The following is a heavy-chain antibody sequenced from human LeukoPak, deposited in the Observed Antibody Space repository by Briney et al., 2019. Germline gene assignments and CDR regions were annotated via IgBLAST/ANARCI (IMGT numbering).Heavy chain of an antibody. D-gene: IGHD4-17*01. CDR3: AKGLNYGDPGGDY. Sequence: PGRSLRLSCAASGFTFDDYAMHWARQAPGKGLEWVSGISWNSGSIGYADSVKGRFTISRDNAKNSLYLQMNSLRAEDTALYYCAKGLNYGDPGGDYWGQGTLVTVSS. J-gene: IGHJ4*02. CDR2: ISWNSGSI. CDR1: GFTFDDYA. V-gene: IGHV3-9*01.